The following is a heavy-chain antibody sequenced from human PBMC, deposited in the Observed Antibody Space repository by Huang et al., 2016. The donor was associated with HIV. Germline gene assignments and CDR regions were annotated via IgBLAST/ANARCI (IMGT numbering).Heavy chain of an antibody. J-gene: IGHJ6*02. CDR3: ARDHSDKTNYYYYGLDV. CDR1: GGSFSGFY. Sequence: QVQLQESGPGLVKPSETLSLTCSVSGGSFSGFYWNWIRQPAGKGLALIGRSYPSGGTRYNPSLKSRLTMSMDASKNQFSLKLRSGTAADTGVYYCARDHSDKTNYYYYGLDVWGQGTTVSVSS. V-gene: IGHV4-4*07. CDR2: SYPSGGT. D-gene: IGHD2-8*01.